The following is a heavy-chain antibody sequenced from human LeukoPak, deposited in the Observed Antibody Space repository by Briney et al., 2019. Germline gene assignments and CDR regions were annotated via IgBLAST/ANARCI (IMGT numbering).Heavy chain of an antibody. CDR1: GYTFTSYD. Sequence: ASVKVSCKASGYTFTSYDINWVRQATGQGLEWMRWMNPNSGNTGYAQKFQGRVTMTRNTSISTAYMELSSLRPEDTAVYYCARGGYSSSWYPPNYYYGMDVWGQGTTVTVSS. D-gene: IGHD6-13*01. J-gene: IGHJ6*02. V-gene: IGHV1-8*01. CDR2: MNPNSGNT. CDR3: ARGGYSSSWYPPNYYYGMDV.